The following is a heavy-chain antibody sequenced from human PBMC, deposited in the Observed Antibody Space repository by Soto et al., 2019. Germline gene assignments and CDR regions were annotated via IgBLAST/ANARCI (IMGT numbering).Heavy chain of an antibody. D-gene: IGHD1-26*01. Sequence: PGGSLRLSCAASGFTFSSYAMHWVRQAPGKGLEWVAVISYDGSNKYYADSVKGRFTISRDNSKNTLYLQMNSLRAEDTAVYYCARYSGSYLSFDYWGQGTLVTVSS. CDR1: GFTFSSYA. CDR3: ARYSGSYLSFDY. V-gene: IGHV3-30-3*01. J-gene: IGHJ4*02. CDR2: ISYDGSNK.